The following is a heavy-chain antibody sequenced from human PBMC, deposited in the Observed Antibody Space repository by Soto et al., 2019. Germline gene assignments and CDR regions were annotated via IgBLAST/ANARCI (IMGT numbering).Heavy chain of an antibody. Sequence: QVQLVQSGAEVKKPGSSVKVSCKASGGTFSSYTISWVRQAPGQGLEWMGRIIPILGIANYAQKFQGRVTITAEKATSTAYRELSSLRSEDTAVYYCAMVRGGFAFEIWGKGTRVTVSS. CDR2: IIPILGIA. J-gene: IGHJ3*02. CDR1: GGTFSSYT. CDR3: AMVRGGFAFEI. D-gene: IGHD3-10*01. V-gene: IGHV1-69*02.